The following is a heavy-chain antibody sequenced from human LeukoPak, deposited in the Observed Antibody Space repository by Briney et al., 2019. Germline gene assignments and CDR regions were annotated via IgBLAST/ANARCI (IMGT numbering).Heavy chain of an antibody. CDR3: ARDLGLFDY. J-gene: IGHJ4*02. Sequence: VGSLRLSCAASGFTFSSYSMNWVRQAPGKGLECVSSISSSSSYIYYADSVKGRFTIPRDNAKNSLYLQMNSLGDEDMAVYYCARDLGLFDYWGQGTLVTVSS. CDR2: ISSSSSYI. V-gene: IGHV3-21*01. CDR1: GFTFSSYS.